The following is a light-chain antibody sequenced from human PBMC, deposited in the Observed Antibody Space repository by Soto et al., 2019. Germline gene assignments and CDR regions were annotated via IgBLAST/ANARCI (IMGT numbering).Light chain of an antibody. V-gene: IGKV3-11*01. CDR2: DAS. J-gene: IGKJ2*01. CDR3: QQRSNWHPYT. CDR1: QSVSSY. Sequence: EIVLTQSPATLSLSPGERATLSCRASQSVSSYLAWYQQKPGQAPRLLIYDASNRATGIPARFSGSGSGTDFILTISSIEPEEFAVYYCQQRSNWHPYTFGQGNKLEIK.